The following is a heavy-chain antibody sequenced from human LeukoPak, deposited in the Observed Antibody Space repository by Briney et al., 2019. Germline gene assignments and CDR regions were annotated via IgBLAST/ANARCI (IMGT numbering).Heavy chain of an antibody. CDR3: ARGRKFFDY. Sequence: GGSLRLSCAASGFTVSSNYMNWVRQAPGKGLEWVSLIYSGGTYYADSVKGRFTISRDNSKNTVYLQINSLRAEDTAVYYCARGRKFFDYWGQGALVTVSS. J-gene: IGHJ4*02. CDR2: IYSGGT. V-gene: IGHV3-66*01. CDR1: GFTVSSNY.